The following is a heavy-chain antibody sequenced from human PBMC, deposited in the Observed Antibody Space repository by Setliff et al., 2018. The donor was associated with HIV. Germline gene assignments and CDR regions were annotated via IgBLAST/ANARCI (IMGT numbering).Heavy chain of an antibody. CDR3: ARVGLAYSGDMDV. CDR2: VYTSGST. CDR1: GGSISGHY. V-gene: IGHV4-4*07. Sequence: SETLSLTCTVSGGSISGHYWSWIRQPAGKGLEWIGHVYTSGSTDYNPSLNSRLTISIDTSRNQFSLRLNSVTAADTAVYFCARVGLAYSGDMDVWGKGTTVTVSS. J-gene: IGHJ6*03. D-gene: IGHD2-21*01.